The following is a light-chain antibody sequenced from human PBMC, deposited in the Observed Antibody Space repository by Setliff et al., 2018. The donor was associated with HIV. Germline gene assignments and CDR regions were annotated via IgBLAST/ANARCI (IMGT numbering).Light chain of an antibody. J-gene: IGLJ2*01. CDR1: NSNIGSSS. CDR2: RNN. V-gene: IGLV1-44*01. Sequence: QSALPQPPSASGTPGQRVTISCSGSNSNIGSSSVNWYQHLPGMAPKLLIYRNNQRPSGVPDRFSGSKSGTSAPLAISGLQSEDEADYYCATWDGSLNAPVVFGGGTKGTVL. CDR3: ATWDGSLNAPVV.